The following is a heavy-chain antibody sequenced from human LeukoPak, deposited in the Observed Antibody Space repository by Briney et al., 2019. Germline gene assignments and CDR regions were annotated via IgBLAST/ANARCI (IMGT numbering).Heavy chain of an antibody. J-gene: IGHJ5*02. Sequence: GGSLRLSCAASGFTFSSYSMNWVRQAPGKGLEWVSSISSSSSYIYYADSVKGRFTISRDNAKNSLYLQMNSLRAEDTAVYYCARLPYSGYGYDPWGQGTLVTVSS. V-gene: IGHV3-21*01. CDR2: ISSSSSYI. CDR3: ARLPYSGYGYDP. CDR1: GFTFSSYS. D-gene: IGHD5-12*01.